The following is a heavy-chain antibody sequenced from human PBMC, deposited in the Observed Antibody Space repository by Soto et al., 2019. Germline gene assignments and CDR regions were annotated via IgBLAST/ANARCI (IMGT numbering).Heavy chain of an antibody. Sequence: GGSLRLSCAASGFTFSSYAMSWVRQAPGKGLEWVSAISGSGGSTYYADSVKGRFTISRDNSKNTLYLQMNSQRAEDTAVYYCAKEARDSSGYYPWVRYYYYGMDVWGQGTTVTVSS. J-gene: IGHJ6*02. CDR3: AKEARDSSGYYPWVRYYYYGMDV. V-gene: IGHV3-23*01. D-gene: IGHD3-22*01. CDR1: GFTFSSYA. CDR2: ISGSGGST.